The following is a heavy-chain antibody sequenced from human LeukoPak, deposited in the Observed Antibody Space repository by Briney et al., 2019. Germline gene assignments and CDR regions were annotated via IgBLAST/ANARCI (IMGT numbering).Heavy chain of an antibody. CDR2: IQSKTDGGTI. Sequence: PGGSLRLSCAASGFTFSNAWMSWVRQAPGKGLEWVGRIQSKTDGGTIEYAAPVKGRFSISRDDSKTTLFIQMNSLKTEDTGVYYCSTLMVRGIINIWGQGTLVTVSS. CDR3: STLMVRGIINI. D-gene: IGHD3-10*01. CDR1: GFTFSNAW. V-gene: IGHV3-15*01. J-gene: IGHJ4*02.